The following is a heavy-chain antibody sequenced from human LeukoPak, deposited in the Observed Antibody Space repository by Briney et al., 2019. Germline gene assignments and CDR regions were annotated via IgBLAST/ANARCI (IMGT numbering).Heavy chain of an antibody. V-gene: IGHV4-39*07. D-gene: IGHD5-18*01. Sequence: SETLSLTCTVSGGSISSSNYYWGWIRQPPGKGLEWIGSIYYSGSTYYNPSLKSRLTISVDTSKNQFSLKLSSVTAADTAVYYSARERIKIWPDFDYWGQGTMVTVSS. CDR2: IYYSGST. CDR3: ARERIKIWPDFDY. J-gene: IGHJ4*02. CDR1: GGSISSSNYY.